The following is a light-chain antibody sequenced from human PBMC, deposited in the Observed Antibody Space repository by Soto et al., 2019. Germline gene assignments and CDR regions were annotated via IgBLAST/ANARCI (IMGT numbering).Light chain of an antibody. V-gene: IGLV2-23*02. J-gene: IGLJ1*01. CDR1: SSDVGSYNL. CDR2: EVS. Sequence: QSVLTQPASVSGSPGQSITISCTGTSSDVGSYNLVSWYQQHPGKAPKLMIYEVSKRPSGVSNRFSGSKSGNTASLTISGLQAEDEADYYCCSYAGSITSYYVFGLGTKVTVL. CDR3: CSYAGSITSYYV.